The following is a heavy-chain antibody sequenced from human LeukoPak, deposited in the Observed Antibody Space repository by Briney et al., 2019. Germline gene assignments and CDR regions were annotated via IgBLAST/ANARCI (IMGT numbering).Heavy chain of an antibody. CDR1: VDSIYKFY. D-gene: IGHD6-13*01. CDR3: ARGYKPASGKDGAFDI. Sequence: PSRSLCLTRTVSVDSIYKFYWSWIRGPAGKGGEAIGGVYSSRTTYYNPSLNSRVSMSVDTSSNQFSLRLSSMPAADTAPSYCARGYKPASGKDGAFDIWGQGTMVTVSS. V-gene: IGHV4-4*07. J-gene: IGHJ3*02. CDR2: VYSSRTT.